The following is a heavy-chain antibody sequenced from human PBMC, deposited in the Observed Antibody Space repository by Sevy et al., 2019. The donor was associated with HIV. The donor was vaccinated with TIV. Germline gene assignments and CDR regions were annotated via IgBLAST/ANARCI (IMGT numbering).Heavy chain of an antibody. Sequence: SETLSLTCTVSGGSISSYYWSWIRQPPGKGLEWIGYIYYSGSTNYNPSLKSRVTISVDTSKNQFSLKLSSVTAADTAVYYCARVGADGSGYYVDWFDPWGQGTLVTVSS. V-gene: IGHV4-59*01. J-gene: IGHJ5*02. CDR2: IYYSGST. CDR1: GGSISSYY. D-gene: IGHD3-22*01. CDR3: ARVGADGSGYYVDWFDP.